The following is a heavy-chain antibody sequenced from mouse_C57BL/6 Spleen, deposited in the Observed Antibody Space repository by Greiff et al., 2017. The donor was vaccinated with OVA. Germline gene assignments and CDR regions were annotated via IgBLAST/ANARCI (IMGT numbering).Heavy chain of an antibody. CDR3: ARSRIYPAGYFDV. D-gene: IGHD1-1*01. Sequence: VQLQQPGAELVRPGSSVKLSCTASGYTFTSYWMHWVKQRPIQGLEWVGNIDPSDSETHYNQKFKDKATFTVDKSSSPAYMQLSILTSEDSAVYYCARSRIYPAGYFDVWGTGTTVTVSS. J-gene: IGHJ1*03. CDR2: IDPSDSET. CDR1: GYTFTSYW. V-gene: IGHV1-52*01.